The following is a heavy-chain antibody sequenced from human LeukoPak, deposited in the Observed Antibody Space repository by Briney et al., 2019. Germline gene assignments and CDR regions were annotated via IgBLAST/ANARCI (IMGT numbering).Heavy chain of an antibody. CDR3: ATEPTVVTPDY. D-gene: IGHD4-23*01. V-gene: IGHV3-21*01. CDR1: GFTFSSYS. Sequence: GGSLRLSCAASGFTFSSYSMNWVRQAPGKGLEWVSSISSSSSYIYYADSVKGRFTISRDNAKNSLYLQMNSLRAGDTAVYYCATEPTVVTPDYWGQGTLVTVSS. CDR2: ISSSSSYI. J-gene: IGHJ4*02.